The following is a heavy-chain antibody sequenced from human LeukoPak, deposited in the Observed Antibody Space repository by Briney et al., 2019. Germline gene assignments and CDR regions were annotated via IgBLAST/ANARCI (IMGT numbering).Heavy chain of an antibody. CDR3: ARDSLTGPSDY. CDR1: GFTFSSYS. CDR2: ISSSSSYI. V-gene: IGHV3-21*01. Sequence: GGSLRLSCAASGFTFSSYSMNWVRQAPGKGLEWVSSISSSSSYIYYADSVKGRFTISRDNAKNSLYLQMDSLRAEDTAVYYCARDSLTGPSDYWGQGTLVTVSS. J-gene: IGHJ4*02. D-gene: IGHD3-10*01.